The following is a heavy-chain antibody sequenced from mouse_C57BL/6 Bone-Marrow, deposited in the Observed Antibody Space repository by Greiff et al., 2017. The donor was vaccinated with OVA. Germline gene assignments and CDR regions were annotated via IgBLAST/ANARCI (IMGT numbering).Heavy chain of an antibody. D-gene: IGHD2-1*01. CDR2: INPNNGGT. CDR1: GYTFTDYN. V-gene: IGHV1-22*01. CDR3: AREGIYYGNYVYFDY. Sequence: VQLKQSGPELVKPGASVKMSCKASGYTFTDYNMHWVKQSHGKSLEWIGYINPNNGGTSYNQKFKGKATLTVNKSSSTAYMELRSLTSEDSAVYYCAREGIYYGNYVYFDYWGQGTTLTVSS. J-gene: IGHJ2*01.